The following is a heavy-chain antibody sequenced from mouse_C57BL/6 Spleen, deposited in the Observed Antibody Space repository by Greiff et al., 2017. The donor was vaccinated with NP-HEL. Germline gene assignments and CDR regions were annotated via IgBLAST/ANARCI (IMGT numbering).Heavy chain of an antibody. Sequence: VQLQQSGPELVKPGASVKISCKASGYTFTDYYMNWVKQSHGKSLEWIGDINPNNGGTSYNQKFKGKATLTVDKSSSTAYMELRSLTSEDSAVYYCARWGPYYAMDYWGQGTSVTVSS. J-gene: IGHJ4*01. CDR2: INPNNGGT. CDR1: GYTFTDYY. CDR3: ARWGPYYAMDY. V-gene: IGHV1-26*01.